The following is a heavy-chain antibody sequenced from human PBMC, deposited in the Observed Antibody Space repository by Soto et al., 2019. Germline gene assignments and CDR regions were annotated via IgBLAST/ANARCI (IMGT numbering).Heavy chain of an antibody. CDR2: VYWDDDK. CDR3: THTRRSPGGAYYGVWGY. CDR1: GFSLSTEGVG. D-gene: IGHD1-26*01. J-gene: IGHJ4*02. Sequence: QITLKESGPALVKPTQTLTLTCTFSGFSLSTEGVGVGWIRQPPGKALEWLAFVYWDDDKRYSPSLKSRLTITKDTSKNQVVLTMTNMDPVDTAPYYCTHTRRSPGGAYYGVWGYWGQGTLVTVSS. V-gene: IGHV2-5*02.